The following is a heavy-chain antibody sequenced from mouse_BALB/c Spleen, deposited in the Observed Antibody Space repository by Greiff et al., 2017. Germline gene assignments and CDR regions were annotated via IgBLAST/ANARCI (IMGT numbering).Heavy chain of an antibody. Sequence: EVQGVESGGGLVKPGGSLKLSCAASGFTFSDYYMYWVRQTPEKRLEWVATISDGGSYTYYPDSVKGRFTISRDNAKNNLYLQMSSLKSEDTAMYYCARGNWDGDYWGQGTTLTVSS. D-gene: IGHD4-1*01. CDR2: ISDGGSYT. J-gene: IGHJ2*01. V-gene: IGHV5-4*02. CDR1: GFTFSDYY. CDR3: ARGNWDGDY.